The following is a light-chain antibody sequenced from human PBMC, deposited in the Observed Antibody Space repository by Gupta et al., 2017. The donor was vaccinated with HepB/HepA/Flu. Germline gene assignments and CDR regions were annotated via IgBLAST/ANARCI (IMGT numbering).Light chain of an antibody. CDR1: QGISTL. V-gene: IGKV1-27*01. CDR2: AAS. CDR3: QKYNSAPWT. J-gene: IGKJ1*01. Sequence: DIKMTPSPSPLYASVGDRVTITCRASQGISTLLAWYQQKPGKVPKLLIYAASTLQSGVPSRVSCSGSGTDFTLTISSLQPEDVATYYCQKYNSAPWTFGQGTKVEIK.